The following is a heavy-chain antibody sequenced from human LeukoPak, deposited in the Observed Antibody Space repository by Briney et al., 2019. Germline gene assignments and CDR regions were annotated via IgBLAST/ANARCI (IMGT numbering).Heavy chain of an antibody. J-gene: IGHJ5*02. CDR2: INHSGST. D-gene: IGHD3-22*01. CDR1: GGSINSSNW. V-gene: IGHV4-4*02. CDR3: ASDYYDSSGYYFKGWFDP. Sequence: SGTLSLTCAVSGGSINSSNWWSWVRPPPGKGLEWIGEINHSGSTNYNPSLKSRVTISVDTSKNQFSLKLSSVTAADTAVYYCASDYYDSSGYYFKGWFDPWGQGTLVTVSS.